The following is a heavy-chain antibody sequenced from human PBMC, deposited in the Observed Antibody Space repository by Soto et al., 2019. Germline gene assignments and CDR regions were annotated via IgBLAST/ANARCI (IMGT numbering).Heavy chain of an antibody. V-gene: IGHV1-3*04. Sequence: QVRLVQSGAEVKKPGASVKVSCKASGYTFTRYAMHWVRQAPGQGLEWMGWINTGNGNTHYSQKFQGRVTFTRDASATTAYMELSSLTSEDTAVYYCARNVDYFDPWGQGTLVTVSS. D-gene: IGHD4-17*01. CDR2: INTGNGNT. J-gene: IGHJ5*02. CDR1: GYTFTRYA. CDR3: ARNVDYFDP.